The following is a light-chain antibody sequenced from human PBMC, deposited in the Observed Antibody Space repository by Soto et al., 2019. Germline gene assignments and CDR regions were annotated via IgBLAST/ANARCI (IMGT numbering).Light chain of an antibody. V-gene: IGKV4-1*01. CDR2: WAS. Sequence: DIVMTQSPDSLTVSLGERATINCKSSRNVLYSSDNKNYLAWFQQKPGQPPKLIISWASTRESGVPDRFSGSGSGTDFTLTISSLQAEDVAVYYCQQYYSSPQTFGQGTKVEIK. CDR3: QQYYSSPQT. J-gene: IGKJ1*01. CDR1: RNVLYSSDNKNY.